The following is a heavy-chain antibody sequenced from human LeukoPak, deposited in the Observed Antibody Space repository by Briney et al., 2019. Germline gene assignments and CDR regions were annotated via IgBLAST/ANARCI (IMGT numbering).Heavy chain of an antibody. V-gene: IGHV3-NL1*01. D-gene: IGHD2-21*02. Sequence: GGSLRLSCAASGFTFSSYGMHWVRQAPGKGLEWVSVIYSGGSTYYADSVRGRFTISRDNSKNTLYLQMNSLRAEDTAVYYCARGVVVVTAKGNAFDIWGQGTMVTVSS. CDR3: ARGVVVVTAKGNAFDI. CDR2: IYSGGST. CDR1: GFTFSSYG. J-gene: IGHJ3*02.